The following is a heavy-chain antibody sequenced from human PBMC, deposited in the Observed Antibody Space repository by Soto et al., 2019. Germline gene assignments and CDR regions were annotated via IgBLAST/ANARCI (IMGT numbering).Heavy chain of an antibody. V-gene: IGHV1-18*01. CDR3: AKNGQPPYYYYGMDV. CDR2: ISGYNGET. D-gene: IGHD2-8*01. Sequence: QGQLVQSGPEVKKSGASVKVSCKASGYTFSRYGISWVRQAPGQGLEWMGWISGYNGETKYAQKVQGRVTMTIDTSTYTAYMELRSLTSDDTAIYYCAKNGQPPYYYYGMDVWGQGTTVTVSS. J-gene: IGHJ6*02. CDR1: GYTFSRYG.